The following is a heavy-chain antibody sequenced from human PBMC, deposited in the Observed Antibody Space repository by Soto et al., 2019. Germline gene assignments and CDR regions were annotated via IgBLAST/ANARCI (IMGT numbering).Heavy chain of an antibody. Sequence: WASVKVSCKASGYTFTSYGISWVRQAPGQGLEWMGWISAYNGNTNYAQKLQGRVTMTTDTSTSTAYMELRSLRSDDTAVYYCARADYYDSSGYYWFCHFDYWGQGTLVTVSS. CDR2: ISAYNGNT. V-gene: IGHV1-18*01. D-gene: IGHD3-22*01. CDR3: ARADYYDSSGYYWFCHFDY. J-gene: IGHJ4*02. CDR1: GYTFTSYG.